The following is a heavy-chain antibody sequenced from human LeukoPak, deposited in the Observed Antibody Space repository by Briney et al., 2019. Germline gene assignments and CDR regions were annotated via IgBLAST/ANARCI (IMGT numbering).Heavy chain of an antibody. V-gene: IGHV4-4*09. CDR1: GGSISSYY. CDR2: IYTSGST. J-gene: IGHJ6*03. CDR3: ARRPTYYYYMDV. Sequence: SETLSLTCTVSGGSISSYYWSWIRQPPGKGLEWIGYIYTSGSTNYNPSLKSRVTISVDTSKNQLSLKLSSVTAADTAVYYCARRPTYYYYMDVWGKGTTVTVSS.